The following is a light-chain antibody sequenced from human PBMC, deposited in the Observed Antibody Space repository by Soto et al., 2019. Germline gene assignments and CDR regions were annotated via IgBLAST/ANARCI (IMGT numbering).Light chain of an antibody. CDR1: NIGSKS. J-gene: IGLJ2*01. CDR3: HVWDSSSDHPGVA. CDR2: YDS. V-gene: IGLV3-21*04. Sequence: SYELTQPPSVSVAPGKTARITCGGNNIGSKSVHWYQQKPGQAPVLVIYYDSDRPSGIPERFSGSNSGNTATLTISRVEAGDEADYYCHVWDSSSDHPGVAFGGGTKLTVL.